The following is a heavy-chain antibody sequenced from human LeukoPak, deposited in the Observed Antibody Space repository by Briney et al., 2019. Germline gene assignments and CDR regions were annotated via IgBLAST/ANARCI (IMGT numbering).Heavy chain of an antibody. J-gene: IGHJ4*02. CDR3: ARVTASGGSRHFDY. V-gene: IGHV3-66*02. CDR2: IYSGGST. CDR1: GFTVSSNY. D-gene: IGHD2-15*01. Sequence: GGSLRLSCAASGFTVSSNYMSWVRQAPGKGLEWVSVIYSGGSTYYTDSVKGRFTISRDNSKNTLYLQMNSLRAEDTAVYYCARVTASGGSRHFDYWGQGTLVTVSS.